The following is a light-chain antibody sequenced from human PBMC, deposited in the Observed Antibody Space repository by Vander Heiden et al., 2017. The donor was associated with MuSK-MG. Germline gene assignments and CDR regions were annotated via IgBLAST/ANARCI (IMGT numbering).Light chain of an antibody. CDR1: QSISSY. CDR3: QQCYSTPYT. Sequence: DIQMTQSPSSLSASVGDRVTITCRASQSISSYLNWYQQKPGKAPKLLIYAASSLQSGVPSRFSGSGSGTDFTLTISRLQPEDFATYYCQQCYSTPYTFGQGTQLEIK. J-gene: IGKJ5*01. CDR2: AAS. V-gene: IGKV1-39*01.